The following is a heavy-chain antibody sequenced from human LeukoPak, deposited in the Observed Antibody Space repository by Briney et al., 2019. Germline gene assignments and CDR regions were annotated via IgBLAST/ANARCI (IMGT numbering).Heavy chain of an antibody. Sequence: ASVKVSCKASGYTFTGYYMHWVRQAPGQGLEWMGWINPNSGGTNYAQKFQGRVTMTRDTSISTAYMELSRLRSDDTAVYYCARDLGGAITQFDYWGQGTLVTVSS. J-gene: IGHJ4*02. CDR3: ARDLGGAITQFDY. CDR2: INPNSGGT. V-gene: IGHV1-2*02. CDR1: GYTFTGYY. D-gene: IGHD3-10*01.